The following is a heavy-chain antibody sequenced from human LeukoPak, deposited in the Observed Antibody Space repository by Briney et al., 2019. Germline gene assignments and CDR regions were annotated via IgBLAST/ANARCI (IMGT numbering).Heavy chain of an antibody. V-gene: IGHV3-21*01. CDR3: ARDFSGSYIFDY. CDR1: EFTFSSYR. Sequence: PGGSLRLSCAASEFTFSSYRMNWVRQAPGKGLEWVSSISGSSSSIYYADSVKGRFTIPRDNAKNSLYLQMNSLRAEGTAVYYCARDFSGSYIFDYWGQGTLVTVSS. D-gene: IGHD1-26*01. J-gene: IGHJ4*02. CDR2: ISGSSSSI.